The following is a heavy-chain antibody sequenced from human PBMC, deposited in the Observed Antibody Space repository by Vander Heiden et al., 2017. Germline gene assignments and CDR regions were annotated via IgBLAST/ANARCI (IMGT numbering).Heavy chain of an antibody. CDR2: ISTSGTI. V-gene: IGHV3-48*02. D-gene: IGHD1-26*01. J-gene: IGHJ4*02. CDR1: GFTFSTYG. Sequence: EEQLVESGGGLVQPGGSLRLSCAASGFTFSTYGMNWVRQAPGKGLEWVSYISTSGTIYYAGSVKGRFTISRDNAKNSLYLQMNSLRDEDTAVYYCARDRGYSGSYYVFDYWGQGILVTVSS. CDR3: ARDRGYSGSYYVFDY.